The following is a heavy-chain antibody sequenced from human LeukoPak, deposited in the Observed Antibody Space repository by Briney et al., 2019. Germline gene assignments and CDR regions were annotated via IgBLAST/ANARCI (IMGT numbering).Heavy chain of an antibody. CDR3: ATDADGPTGYSSGWWQI. Sequence: ASVKVSCKVSGYTLTELSMHWVRQAPGKGLEWMGGFDPEDGETIYAQKFQGRVTMTEDTSTDTAYMELSSLRSEDTAVYYCATDADGPTGYSSGWWQIWGRGTMVTVSS. V-gene: IGHV1-24*01. CDR1: GYTLTELS. CDR2: FDPEDGET. J-gene: IGHJ3*02. D-gene: IGHD6-19*01.